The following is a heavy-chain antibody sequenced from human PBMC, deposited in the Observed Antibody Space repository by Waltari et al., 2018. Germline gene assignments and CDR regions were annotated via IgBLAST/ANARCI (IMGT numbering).Heavy chain of an antibody. J-gene: IGHJ4*02. CDR3: ARSHSSSPLLFGY. D-gene: IGHD6-13*01. CDR2: IYHSGST. Sequence: QVQLQESGPGLVKPSETLSLTCAVSGYSISSGYYWGWIRQPPGKGLEWIGSIYHSGSTYYTPSLKSRVTISVDTSKNQFSLKLSSVTAADTAVYYCARSHSSSPLLFGYWGQGTLVTVSS. V-gene: IGHV4-38-2*01. CDR1: GYSISSGYY.